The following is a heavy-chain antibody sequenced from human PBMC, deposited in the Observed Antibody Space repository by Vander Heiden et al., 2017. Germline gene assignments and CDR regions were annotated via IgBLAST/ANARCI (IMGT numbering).Heavy chain of an antibody. Sequence: EVQLVESGGGLVKPGGSLRLSCAASGFTFSSYSMNWVRQAPGKGLEWVSSISSSSSYIYYADSVKGRFTISRDNAKNSLYLQMNSLRAEDTAVYYCARDGDYYDSSGHVDYWGQRTLVTVSS. D-gene: IGHD3-22*01. V-gene: IGHV3-21*01. CDR2: ISSSSSYI. J-gene: IGHJ4*02. CDR1: GFTFSSYS. CDR3: ARDGDYYDSSGHVDY.